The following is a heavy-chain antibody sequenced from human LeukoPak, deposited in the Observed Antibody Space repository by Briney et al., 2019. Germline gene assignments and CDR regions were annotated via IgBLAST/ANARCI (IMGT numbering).Heavy chain of an antibody. CDR2: IKQDGSEK. V-gene: IGHV3-7*01. J-gene: IGHJ6*03. CDR1: EFTFGIYW. CDR3: AREDSLVRNYYDYYYYYMDV. Sequence: GGSLRLSCAASEFTFGIYWMTWVRQAPGKGLEWVANIKQDGSEKYYVDSVKGRFTISRDNAKNSLYLQMNSLRAEDTAVYYCAREDSLVRNYYDYYYYYMDVWGEGTTVTVSS. D-gene: IGHD1-26*01.